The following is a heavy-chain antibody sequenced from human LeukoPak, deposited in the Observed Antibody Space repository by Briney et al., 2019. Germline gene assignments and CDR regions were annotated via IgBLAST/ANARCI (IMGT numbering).Heavy chain of an antibody. D-gene: IGHD6-13*01. CDR2: ISGSGGST. Sequence: PGGSLRLSCAASGFIFSSYAMSWVRQAPGKGLEWVSAISGSGGSTYYADSVKGRFTISRDNSKNTLYLQMNSLRAEDTAVYYCAREEREIAAAGTSYYGMDVWGQGTTVTVSS. J-gene: IGHJ6*02. CDR3: AREEREIAAAGTSYYGMDV. CDR1: GFIFSSYA. V-gene: IGHV3-23*01.